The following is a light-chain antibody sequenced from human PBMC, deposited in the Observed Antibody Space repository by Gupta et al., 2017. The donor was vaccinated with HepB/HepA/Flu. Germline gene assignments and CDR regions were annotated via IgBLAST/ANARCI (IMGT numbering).Light chain of an antibody. Sequence: SYVLPQPPAVSVAPRTTARITCGGKNIGSKSVHWYQQKPGPAPVKVVYDDSDRPSEIPDRCSGANSGNTATLIISRVEAGDEADYYCQVWDDSSDYVFGTGTKVTVL. V-gene: IGLV3-21*03. J-gene: IGLJ1*01. CDR3: QVWDDSSDYV. CDR1: NIGSKS. CDR2: DDS.